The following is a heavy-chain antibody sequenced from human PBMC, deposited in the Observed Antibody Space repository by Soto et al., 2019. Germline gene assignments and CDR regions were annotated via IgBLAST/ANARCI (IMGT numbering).Heavy chain of an antibody. CDR1: GFTFSSYA. D-gene: IGHD3-16*01. CDR2: ITGSGGMT. V-gene: IGHV3-23*01. CDR3: GGPYDYVFD. J-gene: IGHJ4*02. Sequence: EVQLLESGGGLVQPGGSLRLSCVASGFTFSSYAMSWVRQAPGKGLEWVSAITGSGGMTYYAGSVKGRFTISRDNSKNTLYLQMNNLRAEDTAMYYCGGPYDYVFDWGQGTLVTVSS.